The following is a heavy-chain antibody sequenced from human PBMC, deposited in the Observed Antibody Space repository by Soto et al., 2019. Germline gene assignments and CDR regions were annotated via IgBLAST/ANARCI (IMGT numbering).Heavy chain of an antibody. J-gene: IGHJ4*02. CDR2: IWYDGTNK. V-gene: IGHV3-33*01. Sequence: QVQLVESGGGVVQPGRSLRLSCAASGLPFSSYGMHWVRQAPGKGLDWVAVIWYDGTNKDYAESVKGRFTISRDNSKNTLFLQMNNLRVDDTAVYYCASSINWGQGTLVTVSS. CDR1: GLPFSSYG. CDR3: ASSIN.